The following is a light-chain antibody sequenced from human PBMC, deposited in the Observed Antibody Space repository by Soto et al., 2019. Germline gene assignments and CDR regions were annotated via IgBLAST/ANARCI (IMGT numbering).Light chain of an antibody. Sequence: DIQMTQSPSSLSASVGDRVTITCRASRYIGIYLNWYQKKPGKAHKXLIFAASTLVRGVPSRFSGRGSGTEFTLTISSLQADDYATYYCQHYNSYSEAFGQGTKVDIK. CDR2: AAS. CDR1: RYIGIY. J-gene: IGKJ1*01. CDR3: QHYNSYSEA. V-gene: IGKV1-5*01.